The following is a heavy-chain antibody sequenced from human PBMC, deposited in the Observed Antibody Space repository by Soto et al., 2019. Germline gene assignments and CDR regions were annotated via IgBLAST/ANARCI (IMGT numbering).Heavy chain of an antibody. CDR3: ARDTLRGPLVGTIPFAA. D-gene: IGHD5-12*01. CDR1: GYTFINYG. J-gene: IGHJ5*02. Sequence: QVQLVQSGAEVKKPGASVKVSCKASGYTFINYGISWVRQAPGKGLEWMVWINVYNDDINYAQKFQGRVAMNTDPSTSTAYMELSSLRSDETDVYYCARDTLRGPLVGTIPFAAWGQGNLVNVSS. CDR2: INVYNDDI. V-gene: IGHV1-18*04.